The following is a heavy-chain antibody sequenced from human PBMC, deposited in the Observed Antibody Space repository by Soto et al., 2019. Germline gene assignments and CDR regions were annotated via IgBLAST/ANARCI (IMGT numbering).Heavy chain of an antibody. CDR3: ARGPCTSTSCPSLDY. CDR2: INHSGST. Sequence: SDTLSLTCALYRASSNHSYCCWVPQPPGKGLEWIGEINHSGSTNYNPSLKSRVSMSVDTSKNQFSLKLSSVTAADTAVYYCARGPCTSTSCPSLDYWGQGTLVTVS. J-gene: IGHJ4*02. CDR1: RASSNHSY. D-gene: IGHD2-2*01. V-gene: IGHV4-34*01.